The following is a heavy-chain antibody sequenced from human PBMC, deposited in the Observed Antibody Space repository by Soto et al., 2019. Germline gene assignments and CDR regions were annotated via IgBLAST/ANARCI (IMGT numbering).Heavy chain of an antibody. CDR2: IWYDGSNK. J-gene: IGHJ3*02. CDR3: ARERGDAFDI. CDR1: RFTFSDYG. Sequence: GGSLRLSCAASRFTFSDYGMHWVRQAPGKGLEWVARIWYDGSNKYYTDSVKGRLTISRDNSKNTVYLQMNSLRAEDTAVYYCARERGDAFDIWGQGTMVTVSS. D-gene: IGHD3-10*01. V-gene: IGHV3-33*01.